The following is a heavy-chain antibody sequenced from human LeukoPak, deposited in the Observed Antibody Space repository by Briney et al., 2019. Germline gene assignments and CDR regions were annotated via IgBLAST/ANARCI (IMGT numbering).Heavy chain of an antibody. J-gene: IGHJ6*03. CDR1: GFTFSSYW. CDR3: ARAPTWGVATIYGGHYYYMDV. CDR2: IKQDGSEK. V-gene: IGHV3-7*01. Sequence: GGSLRLSCAASGFTFSSYWMSWVRQAPGRGLEWVANIKQDGSEKYYVDSVKGRFTISKDNAKNSLYLQMNSLRAEDTAVYYCARAPTWGVATIYGGHYYYMDVWGKGTTVTVSS. D-gene: IGHD5-12*01.